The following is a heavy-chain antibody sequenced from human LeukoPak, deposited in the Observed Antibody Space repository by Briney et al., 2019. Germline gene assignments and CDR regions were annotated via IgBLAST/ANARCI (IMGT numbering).Heavy chain of an antibody. CDR3: ARDSLYYGSGSYLGFDL. CDR1: GGSISCYY. V-gene: IGHV4-4*07. Sequence: SETLSLTCTVSGGSISCYYWSWIRQPARKGLEWIVRIYTRGSTNYHPSRKSRVTMSVDTSKNQFSLKLSSVTAPDTAVYYCARDSLYYGSGSYLGFDLWGQGTLVTVSS. CDR2: IYTRGST. D-gene: IGHD3-10*01. J-gene: IGHJ5*02.